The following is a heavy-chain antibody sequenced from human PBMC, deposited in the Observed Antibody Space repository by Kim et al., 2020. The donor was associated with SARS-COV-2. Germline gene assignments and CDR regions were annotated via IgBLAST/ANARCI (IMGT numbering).Heavy chain of an antibody. Sequence: YADSVKGRFTISRDNSKNTLYLQMNSLRAEDTAVYYCARDSGDYGSAFDIWGQGTMVTVSS. J-gene: IGHJ3*02. V-gene: IGHV3-53*01. D-gene: IGHD3-10*01. CDR3: ARDSGDYGSAFDI.